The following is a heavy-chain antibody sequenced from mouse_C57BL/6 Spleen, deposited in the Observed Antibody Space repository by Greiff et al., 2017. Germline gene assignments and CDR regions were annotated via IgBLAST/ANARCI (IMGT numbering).Heavy chain of an antibody. Sequence: EVQLQESGPGLVKPSQSLSLTCPVTGYSITSGYYWNWIRQFPGNKLEWMGYISYDGSNNYNPSLKNRISITRDTSKNQFFLKLNSVTTEDTATYYCARSYDGYYPAWFAYWGQGTLVTVSA. CDR1: GYSITSGYY. V-gene: IGHV3-6*01. CDR3: ARSYDGYYPAWFAY. CDR2: ISYDGSN. J-gene: IGHJ3*01. D-gene: IGHD2-3*01.